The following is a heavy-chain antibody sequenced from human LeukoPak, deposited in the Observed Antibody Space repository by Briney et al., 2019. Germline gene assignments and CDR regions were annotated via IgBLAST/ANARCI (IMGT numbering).Heavy chain of an antibody. V-gene: IGHV4-59*01. D-gene: IGHD2-2*01. CDR3: ARDHCSSTSCYPVVDI. CDR2: IYYSGST. J-gene: IGHJ3*02. CDR1: GGSLSSYY. Sequence: SETLSLTCTVSGGSLSSYYWSWIRQPPGKGLEWIGYIYYSGSTNYNPSLTSRVTISVDTSKNQFSLKLSSVTAADTAVYYCARDHCSSTSCYPVVDIGGQGTMVTVS.